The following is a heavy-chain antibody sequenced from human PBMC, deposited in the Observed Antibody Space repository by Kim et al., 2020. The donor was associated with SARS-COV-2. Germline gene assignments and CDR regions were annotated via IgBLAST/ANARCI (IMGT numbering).Heavy chain of an antibody. J-gene: IGHJ3*02. V-gene: IGHV4-59*08. CDR2: IYYSGST. CDR3: ASQLIWFGGGDAFDI. D-gene: IGHD3-10*01. CDR1: GGSISSYY. Sequence: SETLSLTCTVSGGSISSYYWSWIRQPPGKGLEWIGYIYYSGSTNYNPSLKSRVTISVDTSKNQFSLKLSSVTAADTAVYYCASQLIWFGGGDAFDIWGQGTMVTVSS.